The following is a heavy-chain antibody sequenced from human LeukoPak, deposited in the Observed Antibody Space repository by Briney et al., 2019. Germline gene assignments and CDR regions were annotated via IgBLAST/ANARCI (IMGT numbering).Heavy chain of an antibody. CDR3: AKTYYDDYYYMDV. J-gene: IGHJ6*03. V-gene: IGHV4-39*01. Sequence: SETLSLTCTVSGGSISSSSYYWGWIRQPPGKGLEWIGSIYYSGSTYYNPSLKSRVTISVDTSKNQFSLKLSSVTAADTAVYYCAKTYYDDYYYMDVWGKGTTVTVSS. CDR1: GGSISSSSYY. CDR2: IYYSGST.